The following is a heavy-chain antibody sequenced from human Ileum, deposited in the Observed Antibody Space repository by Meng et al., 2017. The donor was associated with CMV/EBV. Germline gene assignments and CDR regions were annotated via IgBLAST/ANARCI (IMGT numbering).Heavy chain of an antibody. J-gene: IGHJ6*02. D-gene: IGHD3-3*01. CDR3: ARALPGPGSWNYYGMDV. CDR1: GFSVSSNY. Sequence: GGSLRLSCSASGFSVSSNYMNWVRQAPGKGLEWVAVLYSVGTTVYVDSVKGRFTISRDNSKNTLYLQMDSLRAEDTAVYYCARALPGPGSWNYYGMDVWGQGTTVTVSS. V-gene: IGHV3-53*01. CDR2: LYSVGTT.